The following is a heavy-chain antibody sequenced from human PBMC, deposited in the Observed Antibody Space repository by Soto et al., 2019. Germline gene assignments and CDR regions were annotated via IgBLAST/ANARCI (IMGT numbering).Heavy chain of an antibody. J-gene: IGHJ4*02. V-gene: IGHV1-18*01. D-gene: IGHD6-6*01. Sequence: ASVKVSCKASGYTFTSYGISWVRQAPGQGLEWMGWISAYNGNTNYAQKLQGRVTMTTDTSTSTAYMELRSLGSDDTAVYYCARVFSTSSSSIGDYWGQGTLVTVSS. CDR2: ISAYNGNT. CDR1: GYTFTSYG. CDR3: ARVFSTSSSSIGDY.